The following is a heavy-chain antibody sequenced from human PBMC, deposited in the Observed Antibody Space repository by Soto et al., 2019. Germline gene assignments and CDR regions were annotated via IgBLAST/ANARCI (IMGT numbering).Heavy chain of an antibody. CDR2: ISASGGNT. CDR3: AKMETNYDSSGLDY. V-gene: IGHV3-23*04. D-gene: IGHD3-22*01. Sequence: EVQLVESGGGLVQPGGSLRLSCAPSGFTFSICAMSWVRQAPGKGLEWVSTISASGGNTYYADSVKGRFAISRDNSESTLYLQMNRLRAGDTALYYCAKMETNYDSSGLDYWGQGTLVTVSS. J-gene: IGHJ4*02. CDR1: GFTFSICA.